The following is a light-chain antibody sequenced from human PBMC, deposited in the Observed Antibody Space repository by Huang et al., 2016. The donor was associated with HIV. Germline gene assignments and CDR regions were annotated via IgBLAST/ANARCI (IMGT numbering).Light chain of an antibody. Sequence: DIVMSQSPDSLAVSLGERATITCKSSNCVVHSSNNKDYLAWYQQKPGQPPKLLIYLASTRESVFPDRFSGSESGTDFTLTISSLQAEAVAVYYCQQYYDTPALTFGGGTKVEIK. CDR3: QQYYDTPALT. J-gene: IGKJ4*01. CDR1: NCVVHSSNNKDY. CDR2: LAS. V-gene: IGKV4-1*01.